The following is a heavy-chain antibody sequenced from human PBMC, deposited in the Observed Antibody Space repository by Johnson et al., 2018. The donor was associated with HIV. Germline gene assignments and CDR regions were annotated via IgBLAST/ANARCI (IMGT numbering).Heavy chain of an antibody. J-gene: IGHJ3*02. V-gene: IGHV3-30*18. CDR1: GFTFSREN. Sequence: QVQLVESGGGVVQPGMSLRLSYADSGFTFSRENMHWVRQAPGKGLEWVAVISYDGSVKYYADAVKGRFTISRDNSKNTLYLQMNSLRAEDTAVYYCAKAMGGWLLAHAFDIWGQGTMVTISS. D-gene: IGHD3-22*01. CDR3: AKAMGGWLLAHAFDI. CDR2: ISYDGSVK.